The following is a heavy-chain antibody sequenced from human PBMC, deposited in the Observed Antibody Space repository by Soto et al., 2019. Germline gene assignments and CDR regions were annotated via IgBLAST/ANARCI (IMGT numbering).Heavy chain of an antibody. V-gene: IGHV3-23*01. CDR2: ISGSGGST. J-gene: IGHJ4*02. Sequence: PGGSLRLSCAASGFTFSSYAMSWVRQAPGKGLEWVSSISGSGGSTYYADSVKGRFIISRDNSKSTLYLQMNSLRAEDTAVHYCATGTFNFDSWGQGTLVTVSS. CDR3: ATGTFNFDS. CDR1: GFTFSSYA.